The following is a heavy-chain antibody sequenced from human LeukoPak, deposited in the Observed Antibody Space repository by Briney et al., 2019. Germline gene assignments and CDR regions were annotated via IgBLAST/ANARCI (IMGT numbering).Heavy chain of an antibody. Sequence: PSETLSLTCAVSGGSISSADYSWSWIRQPPGKGLEWIGYIYYSGSTYYNPSLKSRVIISVDTSKSHFSLKLSSVTAADTAVYYCARVVITRSSWFWFDPWGQGTLVTVSS. D-gene: IGHD6-13*01. J-gene: IGHJ5*02. CDR2: IYYSGST. V-gene: IGHV4-30-4*07. CDR3: ARVVITRSSWFWFDP. CDR1: GGSISSADYS.